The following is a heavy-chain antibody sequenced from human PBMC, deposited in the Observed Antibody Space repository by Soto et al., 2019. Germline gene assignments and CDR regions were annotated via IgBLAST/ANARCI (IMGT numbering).Heavy chain of an antibody. CDR2: IWYDGSNK. Sequence: QVQLVESGGGVVQPGRSLRLSCAASGFTFSSYGMHWVRQAPGKGLEWVAVIWYDGSNKYYADSVKGRFTISRDNSKNTLYLQMNSLRAEDTAVYYCARVQRAAAGTALNYYYYYGMDVWGQGTTVTVSS. J-gene: IGHJ6*02. D-gene: IGHD6-13*01. CDR3: ARVQRAAAGTALNYYYYYGMDV. CDR1: GFTFSSYG. V-gene: IGHV3-33*01.